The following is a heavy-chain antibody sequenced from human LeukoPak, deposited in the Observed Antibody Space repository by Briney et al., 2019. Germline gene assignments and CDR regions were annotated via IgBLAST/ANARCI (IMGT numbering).Heavy chain of an antibody. CDR3: ARDRSAMVYDAFDT. CDR1: GFTFSSYS. CDR2: ISSSSSYI. J-gene: IGHJ3*02. D-gene: IGHD5-18*01. Sequence: PGGSLRLSCAASGFTFSSYSMTWVRQAPGKGLEWVSSISSSSSYICYADSVKGRFTISRDNAKNSLYLQMNSLRAEDTAVYYCARDRSAMVYDAFDTWGQGTMVTVSS. V-gene: IGHV3-21*01.